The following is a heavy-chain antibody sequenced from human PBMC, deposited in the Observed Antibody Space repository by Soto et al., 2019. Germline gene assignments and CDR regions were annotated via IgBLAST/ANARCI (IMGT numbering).Heavy chain of an antibody. CDR3: AREGTGWSGDYIWGSHRDAFDI. D-gene: IGHD3-16*02. J-gene: IGHJ3*02. V-gene: IGHV3-21*01. CDR1: GFTFSSYS. Sequence: GGSLRLSCAASGFTFSSYSMNWVRQAPGKGLEWVSSISSSSSYIYYADSVKGRFTISRDNAKNSLYLQMNSLRAEDTAVYYCAREGTGWSGDYIWGSHRDAFDIWGQGTMVTVSS. CDR2: ISSSSSYI.